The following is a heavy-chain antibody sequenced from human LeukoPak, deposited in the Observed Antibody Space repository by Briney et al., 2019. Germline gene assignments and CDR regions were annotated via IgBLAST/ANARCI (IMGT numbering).Heavy chain of an antibody. D-gene: IGHD4-17*01. J-gene: IGHJ4*02. Sequence: SETLSLTCAVYGGSFSGYYWSWIRQPPGKGLEWIGEINHSGSTNYNPSLKSRVTISVDTSKNQFSLKLSSVTAADTAFYYCARTVAGDYSPFDYWGQGTLVTVSS. CDR2: INHSGST. CDR3: ARTVAGDYSPFDY. V-gene: IGHV4-34*01. CDR1: GGSFSGYY.